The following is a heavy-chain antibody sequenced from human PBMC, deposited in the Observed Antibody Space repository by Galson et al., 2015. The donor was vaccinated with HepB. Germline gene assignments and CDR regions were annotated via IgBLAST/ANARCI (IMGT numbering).Heavy chain of an antibody. CDR1: GYTLTELS. Sequence: SVKVSCKVSGYTLTELSMHWVRQAPGKGLEWMGGFDPEDGETIYAQKFQGRVTMTEDTSTDTAYMELSSLRSEDTAVYYCATGGRRGYGYANDAFDIWGQGTMVTVSS. CDR2: FDPEDGET. V-gene: IGHV1-24*01. CDR3: ATGGRRGYGYANDAFDI. J-gene: IGHJ3*02. D-gene: IGHD5-18*01.